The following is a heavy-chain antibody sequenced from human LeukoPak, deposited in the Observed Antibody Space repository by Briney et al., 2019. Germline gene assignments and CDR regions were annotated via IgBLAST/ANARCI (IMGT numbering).Heavy chain of an antibody. CDR3: ARDNGENYHTAFDY. V-gene: IGHV3-74*01. Sequence: QPGGSLRLSGAASGITFSSYWIHWVRQVPGKGLVWVSRIHGDGRTTTYADSVKGRFTISRDNAKNTLYLQMNSLRAEDTAVYYCARDNGENYHTAFDYWGQGTLVTVSS. D-gene: IGHD2-8*01. J-gene: IGHJ4*02. CDR1: GITFSSYW. CDR2: IHGDGRTT.